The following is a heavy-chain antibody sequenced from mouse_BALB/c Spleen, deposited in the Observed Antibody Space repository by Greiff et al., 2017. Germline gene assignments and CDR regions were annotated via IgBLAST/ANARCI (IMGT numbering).Heavy chain of an antibody. V-gene: IGHV1-7*01. CDR3: ARGGLRREDFDY. D-gene: IGHD2-4*01. Sequence: QVQLQQSGAELAKPGASVKMSCKASGYTFTSYWMHWVKQRPGQGLEWIGYINPSTGYTEYNQKFKDKATLTADNSSSTAYMQLSSLTSEDSAVYDCARGGLRREDFDYWGQGTTLTVSS. CDR1: GYTFTSYW. J-gene: IGHJ2*01. CDR2: INPSTGYT.